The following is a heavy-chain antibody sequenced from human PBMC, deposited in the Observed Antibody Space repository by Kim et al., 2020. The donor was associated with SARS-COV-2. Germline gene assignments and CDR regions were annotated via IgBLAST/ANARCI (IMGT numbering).Heavy chain of an antibody. Sequence: YSDTVMGRFTVSRDNAKNTLYLQMDNLRVQDTALYYCAKDHESSGWPTFHYWGQRTQVTVSS. V-gene: IGHV3-23*01. D-gene: IGHD6-19*01. J-gene: IGHJ4*02. CDR3: AKDHESSGWPTFHY.